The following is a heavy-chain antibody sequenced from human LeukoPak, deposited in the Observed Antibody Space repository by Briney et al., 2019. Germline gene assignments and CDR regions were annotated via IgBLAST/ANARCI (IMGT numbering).Heavy chain of an antibody. CDR2: FDPEDGET. CDR1: GYTLTELS. Sequence: AASVKVSCKVSGYTLTELSMHWVRQAPGRGLEWMGGFDPEDGETIYAQKFQGRVTITADESTSTAYMELSSLRSEDTAVYYCARDKVAYYYDSSGYRFDYWGQGTLVTVSS. D-gene: IGHD3-22*01. J-gene: IGHJ4*02. V-gene: IGHV1-24*01. CDR3: ARDKVAYYYDSSGYRFDY.